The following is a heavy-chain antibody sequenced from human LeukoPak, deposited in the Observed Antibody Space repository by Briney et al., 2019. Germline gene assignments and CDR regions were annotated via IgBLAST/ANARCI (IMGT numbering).Heavy chain of an antibody. CDR3: ASYSSSGNYFDY. CDR2: INHSGST. J-gene: IGHJ4*02. V-gene: IGHV4-34*01. D-gene: IGHD6-13*01. Sequence: SETLSLTCAVYGGSLSGYYWSWIRQPPGKGLEWIGEINHSGSTNYNPSLKSRVTISVDTSKNQFSLKLSSVTAVDTAVYYCASYSSSGNYFDYWGQGTLVTVSS. CDR1: GGSLSGYY.